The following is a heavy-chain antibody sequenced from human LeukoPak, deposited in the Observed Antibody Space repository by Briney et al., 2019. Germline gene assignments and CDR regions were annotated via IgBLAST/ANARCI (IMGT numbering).Heavy chain of an antibody. D-gene: IGHD5-18*01. CDR3: ASARGGYSYGSINWYFDL. CDR1: GFTFSSYW. Sequence: GGSLRLSCAASGFTFSSYWMHWVRQAPGKGLVWVSRINSDGSSTSYADSVKGRFTISRDNAENTLYLQMNSLRAEDTAVYYCASARGGYSYGSINWYFDLWGRGTLVTVSS. CDR2: INSDGSST. V-gene: IGHV3-74*01. J-gene: IGHJ2*01.